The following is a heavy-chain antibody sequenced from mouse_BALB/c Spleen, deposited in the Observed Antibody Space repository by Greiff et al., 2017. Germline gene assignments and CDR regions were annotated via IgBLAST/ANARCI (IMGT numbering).Heavy chain of an antibody. D-gene: IGHD5-5*01. J-gene: IGHJ4*01. CDR2: ISDGGSYT. Sequence: EVKLVESGGGLVKPGGSLKLSCAASGFTFSDYYMYWVRQTPEKRLEWVATISDGGSYTYYPDSVKGRFTISRDNAKNNLYLQMSSLKSEDTAMYYCARDYPYAMDYWGQGTSVTVSS. CDR1: GFTFSDYY. CDR3: ARDYPYAMDY. V-gene: IGHV5-4*02.